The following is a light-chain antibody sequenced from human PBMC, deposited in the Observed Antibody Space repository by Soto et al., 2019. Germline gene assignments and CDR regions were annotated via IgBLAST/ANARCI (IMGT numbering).Light chain of an antibody. CDR1: QSLSSS. V-gene: IGKV3-11*01. J-gene: IGKJ3*01. CDR2: DAS. Sequence: EIVLTQSPATLSLSPGAGATLSCRASQSLSSSLAWYQHRPGQAPRLLIYDASMRATGIPARFSGSGSGTDYTLTISSLEPEDFAVYYCQQRYNWPPLFTFGPGTKVNI. CDR3: QQRYNWPPLFT.